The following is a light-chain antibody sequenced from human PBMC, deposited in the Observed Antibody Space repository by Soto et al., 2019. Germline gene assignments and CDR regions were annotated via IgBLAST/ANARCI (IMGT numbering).Light chain of an antibody. CDR2: DAS. CDR3: QQYNSYSET. CDR1: QSISSS. J-gene: IGKJ1*01. Sequence: DIQMTQSASTLSASVGDRVMITCRSSQSISSSLAWYQQKPGKAPKLLIYDASSLEGGVPSRFRGTGSATEFTLTLSSLQPDDFATYSCQQYNSYSETFGQGTKVDI. V-gene: IGKV1-5*01.